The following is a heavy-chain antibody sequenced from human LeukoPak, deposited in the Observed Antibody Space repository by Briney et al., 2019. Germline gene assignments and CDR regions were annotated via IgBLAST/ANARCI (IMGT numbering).Heavy chain of an antibody. CDR3: AKDRTRGFYYYYGMDV. Sequence: HPGRSLRLSCVASGFTFDDFAMHWVRQAPGKGLEWVSGISWNSGSKGYADSVKGRFTISRDNAENSLSLRMNSLRPEDTALYYCAKDRTRGFYYYYGMDVWGQGTTVTVSS. CDR2: ISWNSGSK. J-gene: IGHJ6*02. V-gene: IGHV3-9*01. CDR1: GFTFDDFA.